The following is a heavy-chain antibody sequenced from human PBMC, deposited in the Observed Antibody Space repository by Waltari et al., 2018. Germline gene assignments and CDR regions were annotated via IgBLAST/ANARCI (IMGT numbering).Heavy chain of an antibody. CDR1: GFTFDDYA. CDR3: AQDRYQGGNVDSSSWYYFDY. J-gene: IGHJ4*02. V-gene: IGHV3-9*03. D-gene: IGHD6-13*01. Sequence: EVQLVESGGGVVQPGRSLRLSCAASGFTFDDYAMHWVRQAPGKGLEWVSGISWNSGSIGSADAVKGRFTISRDHAKNALYLQMNSLRAEAMALYYCAQDRYQGGNVDSSSWYYFDYWGQGTLVTVSS. CDR2: ISWNSGSI.